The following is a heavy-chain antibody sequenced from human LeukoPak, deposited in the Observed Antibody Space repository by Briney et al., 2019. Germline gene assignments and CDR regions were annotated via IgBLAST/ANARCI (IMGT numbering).Heavy chain of an antibody. Sequence: SVKVSCKAPGFTFTSSAVQWVRQARGQRREWIGWIVVGSGNTDYAQKFQERVTITRDMSTGTAYMELSSLRSEDTAVYYCAADFKMATSNWYFDLWGRGTLVTVSS. D-gene: IGHD5-24*01. J-gene: IGHJ2*01. CDR3: AADFKMATSNWYFDL. CDR1: GFTFTSSA. CDR2: IVVGSGNT. V-gene: IGHV1-58*01.